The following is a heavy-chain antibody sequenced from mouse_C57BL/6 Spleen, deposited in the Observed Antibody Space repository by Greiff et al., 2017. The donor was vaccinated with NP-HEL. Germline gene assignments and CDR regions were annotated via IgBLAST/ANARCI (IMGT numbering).Heavy chain of an antibody. V-gene: IGHV1-4*01. Sequence: VKLMESGAELARPGASVKMSCKASGYTFTSYTMHWVKQRPGQGLEWIGYINPSSGYTKYNQKFKDKATLTADKSSSTAYMQLSSLTSEDSAVYYCARSRGYDDWYFEVWGTETTVTVSS. CDR1: GYTFTSYT. CDR3: ARSRGYDDWYFEV. J-gene: IGHJ1*03. D-gene: IGHD2-2*01. CDR2: INPSSGYT.